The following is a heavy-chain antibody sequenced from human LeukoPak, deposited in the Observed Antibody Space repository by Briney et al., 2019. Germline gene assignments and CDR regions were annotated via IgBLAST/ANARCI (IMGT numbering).Heavy chain of an antibody. CDR3: VRHSDVGSTFCPLDY. CDR1: GYSFTNYW. CDR2: VYPGDSDT. V-gene: IGHV5-51*01. Sequence: GESLKISCKGSGYSFTNYWIGWVRQMPGKGLEWMGIVYPGDSDTRYSPSFQGQVTISADKSISTAYLQWSSLKASDTAIYYCVRHSDVGSTFCPLDYWGQGTQVTVSS. J-gene: IGHJ4*02. D-gene: IGHD2-2*01.